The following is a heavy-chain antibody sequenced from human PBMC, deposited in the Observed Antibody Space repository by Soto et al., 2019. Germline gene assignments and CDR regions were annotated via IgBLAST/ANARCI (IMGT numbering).Heavy chain of an antibody. D-gene: IGHD2-2*02. CDR2: ISAYNGNT. V-gene: IGHV1-18*01. CDR1: GYTFTSHG. J-gene: IGHJ6*02. CDR3: ARDRDIVLVPEAITGMDV. Sequence: QVQLVQSGAEVKKPGASVKVSCKASGYTFTSHGISWVRQAPGQGLEWMGWISAYNGNTNYAQKVQGRVTMTTETSTSTAYMEMRSLSSDDTAVYYCARDRDIVLVPEAITGMDVWGQGTTVTVSS.